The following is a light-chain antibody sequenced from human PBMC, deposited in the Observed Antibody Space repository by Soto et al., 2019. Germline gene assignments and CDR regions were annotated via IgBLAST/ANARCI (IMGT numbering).Light chain of an antibody. CDR3: QQRSNWPWT. Sequence: EIVLTQSPATLSLSPGERATLSCRASQSVSSYLAWYQQKPGQAPRLLIYDASNRATGIPARFSGSGSGTDFTLTISSLEAEDFAVSYCQQRSNWPWTFGQGTKVEIK. V-gene: IGKV3-11*01. J-gene: IGKJ1*01. CDR1: QSVSSY. CDR2: DAS.